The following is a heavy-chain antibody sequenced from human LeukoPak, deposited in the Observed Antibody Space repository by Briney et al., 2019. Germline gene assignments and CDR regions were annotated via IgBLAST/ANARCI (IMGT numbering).Heavy chain of an antibody. J-gene: IGHJ4*02. CDR2: IYYSGST. V-gene: IGHV4-31*03. D-gene: IGHD2/OR15-2a*01. Sequence: SETLSLTCTVSGGSISSGGYYWSWIRQHPGKGLEWIGYIYYSGSTYYNPSLKSRVTISVDTSKNQFSLRLNSVTAADTAVYYCARHSDDYFVDYWGQGTLVTVSS. CDR3: ARHSDDYFVDY. CDR1: GGSISSGGYY.